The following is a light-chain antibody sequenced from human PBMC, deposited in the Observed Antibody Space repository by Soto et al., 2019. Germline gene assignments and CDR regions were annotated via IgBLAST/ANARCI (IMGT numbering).Light chain of an antibody. V-gene: IGKV3-20*01. J-gene: IGKJ1*01. CDR1: QSVSSSY. Sequence: EIVLTQSPGTLSLSPGERATLSCRASQSVSSSYLAWYQQKPGQAHRLLIYGASSRDTGIPDRFSGSGSGTDFTLSISRLEPEDFSVYYCQQYCRTFGQGTKVEIK. CDR2: GAS. CDR3: QQYCRT.